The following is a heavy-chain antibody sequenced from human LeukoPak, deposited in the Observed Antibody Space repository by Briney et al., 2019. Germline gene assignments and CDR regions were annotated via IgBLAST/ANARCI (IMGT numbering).Heavy chain of an antibody. J-gene: IGHJ6*02. CDR2: ISAYNGNT. CDR3: ARDRYFDWLLYPDYYYGMDV. D-gene: IGHD3-9*01. Sequence: GASVKVSCKASGYTFTSYGISWVRQAPGQGLEWMGWISAYNGNTNYAQKLQGRVTMTTDTSTSTAYMELRSLRSDDTAVYYCARDRYFDWLLYPDYYYGMDVWGQGTTVTVSS. CDR1: GYTFTSYG. V-gene: IGHV1-18*01.